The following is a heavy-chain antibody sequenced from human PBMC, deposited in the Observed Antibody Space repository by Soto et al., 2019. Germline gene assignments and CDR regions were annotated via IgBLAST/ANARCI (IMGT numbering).Heavy chain of an antibody. CDR1: GGSISSSSYY. V-gene: IGHV4-39*01. CDR2: SYYSGST. Sequence: SETLSLTCTVSGGSISSSSYYWGWIRQPPGKGLEWIGSSYYSGSTYYNPSLKSRVTISVDTSKNQFSLKLSSVTAADTAVYYCASHYDYGDTSPAYYGMDVWGQGTTVTVSS. CDR3: ASHYDYGDTSPAYYGMDV. D-gene: IGHD4-17*01. J-gene: IGHJ6*02.